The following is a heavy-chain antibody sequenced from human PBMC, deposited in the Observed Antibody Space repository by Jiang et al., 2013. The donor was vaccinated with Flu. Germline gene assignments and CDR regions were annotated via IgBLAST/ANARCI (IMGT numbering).Heavy chain of an antibody. D-gene: IGHD2-21*02. V-gene: IGHV5-10-1*01. Sequence: GAEVKKPGESLKISCKGSGYSFTSYWISWVRQMPVKGLEWMGRIDPSDSYTNYSPSFQGHVTISADKSISTAYLQWSSLKASDTAMYYCARISGGDHYYYYYMDVWGKGTTVTVSS. CDR2: IDPSDSYT. CDR1: GYSFTSYW. CDR3: ARISGGDHYYYYYMDV. J-gene: IGHJ6*03.